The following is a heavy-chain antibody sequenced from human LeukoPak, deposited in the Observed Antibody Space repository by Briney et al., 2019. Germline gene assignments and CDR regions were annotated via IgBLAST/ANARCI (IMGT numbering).Heavy chain of an antibody. CDR1: AGSNVSSYNY. D-gene: IGHD6-25*01. V-gene: IGHV4-39*01. CDR3: ARSSAAEGPTPNWFDP. Sequence: PSETLSLTCTVVAGSNVSSYNYWGWVRQPPGGGLEWIGSIYYSGTTYYNPSLKSRVTISVDTSKNQFSLKLTSVTAADTAVYYCARSSAAEGPTPNWFDPWGQGTLVTVSS. J-gene: IGHJ5*02. CDR2: IYYSGTT.